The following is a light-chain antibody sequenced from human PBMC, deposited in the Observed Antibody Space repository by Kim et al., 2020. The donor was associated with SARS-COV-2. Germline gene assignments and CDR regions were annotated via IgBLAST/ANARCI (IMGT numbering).Light chain of an antibody. V-gene: IGKV1-27*01. Sequence: ASVGDRVTIPCRASQGISNSLAWYQQKPGKVPRLLIYAASTLQSGVPSRFSGSGSGTDFTLTITSLQPEDVATYYCQRYNGAPRTFGQGTKVDIK. CDR3: QRYNGAPRT. CDR2: AAS. J-gene: IGKJ1*01. CDR1: QGISNS.